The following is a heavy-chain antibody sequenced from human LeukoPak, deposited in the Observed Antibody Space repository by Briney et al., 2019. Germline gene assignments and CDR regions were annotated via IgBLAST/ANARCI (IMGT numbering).Heavy chain of an antibody. CDR1: GGSITYYY. J-gene: IGHJ3*02. CDR2: IYYDGST. CDR3: ARDPIVGATIGYDAFDI. Sequence: PSETLSLTCTVSGGSITYYYWSWLRQPPGKGLEWMGYIYYDGSTYYNPSLKSRVTISVDRSKNQFSLKLSSVTAADTAVYYCARDPIVGATIGYDAFDIWGQGTMVTVSS. V-gene: IGHV4-59*12. D-gene: IGHD1-26*01.